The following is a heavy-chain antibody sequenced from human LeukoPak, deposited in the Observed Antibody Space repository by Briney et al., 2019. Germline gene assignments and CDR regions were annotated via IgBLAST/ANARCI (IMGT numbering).Heavy chain of an antibody. V-gene: IGHV3-30*18. Sequence: QPERSLRLSCAASGFTFSSYGMHWVRQAPGKGLEWVAVISYDGSNKYYADSVKGRFTISRDNSKNTLYLQMNSMRAEDTAVFYCAKDRRIAAAGKYYYYYYGMDVWGQGTTVTVSS. CDR1: GFTFSSYG. CDR3: AKDRRIAAAGKYYYYYYGMDV. D-gene: IGHD6-13*01. J-gene: IGHJ6*02. CDR2: ISYDGSNK.